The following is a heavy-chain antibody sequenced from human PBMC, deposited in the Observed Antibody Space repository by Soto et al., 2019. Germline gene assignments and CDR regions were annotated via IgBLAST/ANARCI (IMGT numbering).Heavy chain of an antibody. V-gene: IGHV4-59*01. CDR3: ARSGVVVPAAYFDS. D-gene: IGHD2-2*01. J-gene: IGHJ4*02. CDR2: MFYSGSP. Sequence: WTWIRQPPGKGLEWVGFMFYSGSPNYNPSLKSRVTMSVDTSKNQFSLKLSSVTAADTAIYYCARSGVVVPAAYFDSWGQGTLVTVAS.